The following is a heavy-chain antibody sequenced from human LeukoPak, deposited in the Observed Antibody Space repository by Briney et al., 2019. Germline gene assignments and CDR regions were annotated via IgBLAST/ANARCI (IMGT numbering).Heavy chain of an antibody. CDR2: IWYDGSNK. CDR3: ARDLHRYYYGPGEGWFDP. Sequence: GRSLRLSCAASGFTFSSYGMHWVRQAPGKGLEWVAVIWYDGSNKYYADSVKGRFTISRDNAKNSLYLQMNSLRAEDTAVYYCARDLHRYYYGPGEGWFDPWGQGTLVTVSS. V-gene: IGHV3-33*01. J-gene: IGHJ5*02. D-gene: IGHD3-10*01. CDR1: GFTFSSYG.